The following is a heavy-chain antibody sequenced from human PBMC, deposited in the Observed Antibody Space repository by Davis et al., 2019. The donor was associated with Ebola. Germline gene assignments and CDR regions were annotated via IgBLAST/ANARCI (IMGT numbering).Heavy chain of an antibody. CDR2: ISGSGGST. D-gene: IGHD2-15*01. CDR1: GFTFSSYA. V-gene: IGHV3-23*01. Sequence: GESLKISCAASGFTFSSYAMSWVRQAPGKGLEWVSAISGSGGSTYYADSVKGRFTISRDNSKNTLYLQMNSLRAEDTAVYYCARDAEYCSGGSCYRYYFDYWGQGTLVTVSS. J-gene: IGHJ4*02. CDR3: ARDAEYCSGGSCYRYYFDY.